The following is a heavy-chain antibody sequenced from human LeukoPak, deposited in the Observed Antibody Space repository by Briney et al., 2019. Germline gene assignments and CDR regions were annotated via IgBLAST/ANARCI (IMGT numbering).Heavy chain of an antibody. CDR3: ASGPGYCSSTSCYTPFDY. V-gene: IGHV3-21*01. Sequence: GGSLRLSCAASGFTFSSYSMNWVRLAPGKGLEWVSSISSSSSYIYYADSVKGRFTISRDNAKNSLYLQMNSLRDEDTAVYYCASGPGYCSSTSCYTPFDYWGQGTLVTVSS. D-gene: IGHD2-2*02. CDR2: ISSSSSYI. CDR1: GFTFSSYS. J-gene: IGHJ4*02.